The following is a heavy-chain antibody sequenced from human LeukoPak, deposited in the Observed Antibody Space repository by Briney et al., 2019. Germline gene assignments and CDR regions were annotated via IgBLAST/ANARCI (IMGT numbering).Heavy chain of an antibody. CDR2: IRYVGSDK. CDR1: GFTFSSCG. J-gene: IGHJ4*02. D-gene: IGHD1-26*01. CDR3: AKDPGYWELLANY. Sequence: PGGSLRLSCAASGFTFSSCGMHWVRQAPGKGLEWVAFIRYVGSDKYYADSVKGRFTISRDNSKNTLYLQMNSLRAEDTAVYYCAKDPGYWELLANYWGQGTLVTVSS. V-gene: IGHV3-30*02.